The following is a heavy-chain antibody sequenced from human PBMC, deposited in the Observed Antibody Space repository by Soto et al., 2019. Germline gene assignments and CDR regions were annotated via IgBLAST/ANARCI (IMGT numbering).Heavy chain of an antibody. D-gene: IGHD4-17*01. J-gene: IGHJ4*02. V-gene: IGHV1-69*04. CDR3: ARDHYGDPTNPMVPYYFDY. CDR1: GGTFSSYT. CDR2: IIPILGIA. Sequence: GASVKVSCKASGGTFSSYTISWVRQAPGQGLEWMGRIIPILGIANYAQKFQGRVTITADKSTSTAYMELSSLRSEDTAVYYCARDHYGDPTNPMVPYYFDYWGQGTLVTVSS.